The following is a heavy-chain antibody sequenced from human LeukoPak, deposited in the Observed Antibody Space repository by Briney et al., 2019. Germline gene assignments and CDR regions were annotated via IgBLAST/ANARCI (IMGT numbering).Heavy chain of an antibody. CDR2: IHSSGST. Sequence: SATLSLTCTVSGYSISSGYYWGWIRQPPGKRLEWVGSIHSSGSTYYNPTLKSRVTISVDTSKNQFSLNLTSVTAADAAVYYCARGVYYYDSSGYTYYFDYWGQGTLVTVSS. D-gene: IGHD3-22*01. CDR1: GYSISSGYY. CDR3: ARGVYYYDSSGYTYYFDY. J-gene: IGHJ4*02. V-gene: IGHV4-38-2*02.